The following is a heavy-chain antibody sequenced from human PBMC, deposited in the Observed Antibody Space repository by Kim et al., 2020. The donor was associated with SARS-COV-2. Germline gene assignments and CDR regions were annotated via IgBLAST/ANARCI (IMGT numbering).Heavy chain of an antibody. CDR1: GGSISSYY. D-gene: IGHD3-3*01. J-gene: IGHJ3*02. CDR3: ARDFGVVIMDAVVLARDAFDI. CDR2: IYTSGST. Sequence: SETLSLTCTVSGGSISSYYWSWIRQPAGKGLEWIGRIYTSGSTNYNPSLKSRVTMSVDTSKNQFSLKLSSVTAADTAVYYCARDFGVVIMDAVVLARDAFDIWGQGTMVTVSS. V-gene: IGHV4-4*07.